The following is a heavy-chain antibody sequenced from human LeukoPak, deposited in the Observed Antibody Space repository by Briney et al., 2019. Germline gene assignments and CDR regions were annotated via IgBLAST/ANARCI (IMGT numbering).Heavy chain of an antibody. CDR2: IYSGGST. J-gene: IGHJ4*02. CDR1: GFTVSSNY. D-gene: IGHD6-19*01. CDR3: ARVYSSGWFDY. Sequence: GGSLRLSCAASGFTVSSNYMSWVRQAPGKGLEWVSVIYSGGSTYYADSVKGRSTISRDNSKNTLYLQMNSLRAEDTAVYYCARVYSSGWFDYWGQGTLVTVSS. V-gene: IGHV3-66*01.